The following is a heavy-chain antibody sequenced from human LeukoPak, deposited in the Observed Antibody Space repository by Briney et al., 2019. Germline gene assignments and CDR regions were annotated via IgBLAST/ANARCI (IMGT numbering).Heavy chain of an antibody. CDR2: ISAYNGNT. Sequence: ASVKVSCKASGYTFTSYGISWVRQAPGQGLEWMGWISAYNGNTNYAQKLQGRVTMTTDTSTSTAYMELRSLRSDDTAVYYCARGLSAYDFWGGYYYYFDYWGQGTLVTVSS. D-gene: IGHD3-3*01. V-gene: IGHV1-18*01. J-gene: IGHJ4*02. CDR1: GYTFTSYG. CDR3: ARGLSAYDFWGGYYYYFDY.